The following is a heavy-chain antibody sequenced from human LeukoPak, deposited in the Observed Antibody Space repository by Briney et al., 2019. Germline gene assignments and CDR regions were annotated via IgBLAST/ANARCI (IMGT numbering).Heavy chain of an antibody. CDR1: GGSISSYY. J-gene: IGHJ4*02. CDR2: IYYSGGT. CDR3: ARSYSGYDPYYFDY. V-gene: IGHV4-59*01. Sequence: SSETLSLTCTVSGGSISSYYWSWIRQPPGKGLEWIGYIYYSGGTNYNPSLKSRVTISVDTSKNQFSLKLSSVTAADTAVYYCARSYSGYDPYYFDYWGQGTLVTVSS. D-gene: IGHD5-12*01.